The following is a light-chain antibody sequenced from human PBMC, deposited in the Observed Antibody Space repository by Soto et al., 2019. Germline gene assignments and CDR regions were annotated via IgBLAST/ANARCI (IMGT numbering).Light chain of an antibody. J-gene: IGKJ1*01. V-gene: IGKV4-1*01. Sequence: DIVMTQSPDSLAVSLGERATINCKSSQSVLYSSNNKNYLAWYQQKPGQPPKLLIYWASTRESGVPDRFSGSGSGTDLTLTISSLQAEDVAVYYCQQYYRTSWTFGQGTKVEIK. CDR2: WAS. CDR3: QQYYRTSWT. CDR1: QSVLYSSNNKNY.